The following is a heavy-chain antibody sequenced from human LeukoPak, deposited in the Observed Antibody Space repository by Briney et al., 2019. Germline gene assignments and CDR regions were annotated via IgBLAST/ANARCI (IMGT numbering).Heavy chain of an antibody. CDR2: LNPSGGST. CDR3: ARGEYCTNGVCNGNWFDP. CDR1: GYTFTSYD. J-gene: IGHJ5*02. V-gene: IGHV1-46*01. Sequence: ASVKVSCKASGYTFTSYDINWVRQATGQELEWMGILNPSGGSTSYAQKFQGRVTMTRDTSTSTVYMELSSLRSEDTAVYYCARGEYCTNGVCNGNWFDPWGQGTLVTVSS. D-gene: IGHD2-8*01.